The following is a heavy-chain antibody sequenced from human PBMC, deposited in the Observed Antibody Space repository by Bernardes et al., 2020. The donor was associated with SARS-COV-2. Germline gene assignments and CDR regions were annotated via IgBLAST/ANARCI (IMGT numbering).Heavy chain of an antibody. J-gene: IGHJ4*02. Sequence: SETLSLTCVVSGSSISNDYYWGWLRQPPGKELEWIGSIYHSGTTYYKPSLKSRVTITVDTSKNQFSLKLSSVTAADTAVYYCARVLNYYDSSGLPRRFDYWGQGTLVTVSS. V-gene: IGHV4-38-2*01. CDR3: ARVLNYYDSSGLPRRFDY. CDR2: IYHSGTT. CDR1: GSSISNDYY. D-gene: IGHD3-22*01.